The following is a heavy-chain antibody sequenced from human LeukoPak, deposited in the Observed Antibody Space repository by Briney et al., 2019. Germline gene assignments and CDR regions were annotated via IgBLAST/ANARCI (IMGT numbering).Heavy chain of an antibody. CDR1: GGSFSGYY. Sequence: PSETLSLTCAVYGGSFSGYYWSWIRRPPGKGLGWIGEINHSGSTNYNPSLKSRVTISVDTSKNQFSLKLSSVTAADTAVYYCARITAAAGHRWFDPWGQGTLVTVSS. CDR2: INHSGST. J-gene: IGHJ5*02. CDR3: ARITAAAGHRWFDP. V-gene: IGHV4-34*01. D-gene: IGHD6-13*01.